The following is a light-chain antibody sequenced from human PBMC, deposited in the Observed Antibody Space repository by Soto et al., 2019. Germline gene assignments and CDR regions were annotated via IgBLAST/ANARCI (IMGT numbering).Light chain of an antibody. Sequence: EIVLKESRVKLSLSPRARATLSCIPSQSVSSSYLAWYQQKHGQAPRLLIYGASSRATGIPDRFSGGGYGTDFNLTISRLETEDFAVYFCQQYAGSPRTFGQGTKVDIK. V-gene: IGKV3-20*01. CDR2: GAS. CDR1: QSVSSSY. CDR3: QQYAGSPRT. J-gene: IGKJ1*01.